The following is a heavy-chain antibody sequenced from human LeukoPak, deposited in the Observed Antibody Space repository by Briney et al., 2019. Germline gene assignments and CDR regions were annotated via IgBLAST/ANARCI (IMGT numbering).Heavy chain of an antibody. CDR2: ISDSGGST. V-gene: IGHV3-23*01. CDR3: ARMYSSGWDY. Sequence: GGSLRLSCAASGLTFSTYAMSWVRQAPGKGLEWVSGISDSGGSTYYADSVKGRFTISRDNSKNTLYLQMNSLRAEDTAVYYCARMYSSGWDYWGQGTLVTVSS. CDR1: GLTFSTYA. J-gene: IGHJ4*02. D-gene: IGHD6-19*01.